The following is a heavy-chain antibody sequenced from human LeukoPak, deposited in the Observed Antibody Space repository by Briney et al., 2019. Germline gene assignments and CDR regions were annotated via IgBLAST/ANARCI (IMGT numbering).Heavy chain of an antibody. CDR1: GGSISSYY. D-gene: IGHD6-19*01. J-gene: IGHJ4*02. Sequence: SETLSLTCTVSGGSISSYYWSWIRQPPGKGLEWIGYIYYSGSTNYNPSLKSRVTISVDTSKNQFSLKLSSATAADTAVYYCAGGYSSGWYYYWGQGTLVTVSS. CDR3: AGGYSSGWYYY. V-gene: IGHV4-59*01. CDR2: IYYSGST.